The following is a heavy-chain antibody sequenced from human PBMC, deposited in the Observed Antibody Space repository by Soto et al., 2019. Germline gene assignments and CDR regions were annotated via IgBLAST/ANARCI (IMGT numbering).Heavy chain of an antibody. D-gene: IGHD4-17*01. CDR1: GFTFSSYA. V-gene: IGHV3-23*01. CDR3: AKRTVGWYFDL. J-gene: IGHJ2*01. Sequence: GXSLRLSCAASGFTFSSYAISWVDQAPGKGLEWVSAISGSGGSTYYADSVKGRFTISRDNSKNTLYLQMNSLRAEDTAVYYCAKRTVGWYFDLWGRGTLVTVSS. CDR2: ISGSGGST.